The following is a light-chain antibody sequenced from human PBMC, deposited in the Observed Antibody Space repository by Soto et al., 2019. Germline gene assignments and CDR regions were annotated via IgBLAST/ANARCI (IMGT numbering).Light chain of an antibody. CDR3: QSADTTGNWV. CDR2: KDS. Sequence: SYELTQPPSVSVSPGQTARITCSEDTLPDQYAYWYQQKPGQAPVLVIYKDSERPSGIPERFSGPDAGTTVTLTISGVQAEDEADYYCQSADTTGNWVFGGGTKLTVL. J-gene: IGLJ3*02. V-gene: IGLV3-25*03. CDR1: TLPDQY.